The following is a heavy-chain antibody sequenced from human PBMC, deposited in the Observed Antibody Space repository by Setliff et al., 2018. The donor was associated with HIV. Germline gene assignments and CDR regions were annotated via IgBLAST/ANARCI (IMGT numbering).Heavy chain of an antibody. D-gene: IGHD3-16*01. V-gene: IGHV7-4-1*02. CDR1: GYTFTDYA. Sequence: ASVKVSCKASGYTFTDYAMNWVRQAPGQGLEWMGWINTNTGNPTYAQGSTGRFVFSLDTSVSTTYLQISSLKAEDTAVYYCARDSPLAFDNWGQGTLVTVSS. CDR3: ARDSPLAFDN. J-gene: IGHJ4*02. CDR2: INTNTGNP.